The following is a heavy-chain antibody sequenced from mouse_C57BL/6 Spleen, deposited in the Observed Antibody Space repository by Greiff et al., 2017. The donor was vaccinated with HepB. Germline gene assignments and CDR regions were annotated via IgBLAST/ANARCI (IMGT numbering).Heavy chain of an antibody. V-gene: IGHV2-9-1*01. CDR2: IWTGGGT. J-gene: IGHJ1*03. CDR1: GFSLTSYA. CDR3: ARKVTTVVEGYFDV. D-gene: IGHD1-1*01. Sequence: VQGVESGPGLVAPSQSLSITCTVSGFSLTSYAISWVRQPPGKGLEWLGVIWTGGGTNYNSALKSRLSISKDNSKSQVFLKMNSLQTDDTARYYCARKVTTVVEGYFDVWGTGTTVTVSS.